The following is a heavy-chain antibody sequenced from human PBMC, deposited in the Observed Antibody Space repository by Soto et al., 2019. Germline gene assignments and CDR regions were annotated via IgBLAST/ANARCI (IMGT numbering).Heavy chain of an antibody. CDR3: ARHRLPYSSSWYFAY. CDR2: ISAYNGNT. J-gene: IGHJ4*02. D-gene: IGHD6-13*01. CDR1: GYTCTSYC. V-gene: IGHV1-18*01. Sequence: GASVKGSCKASGYTCTSYCISWVRQAPGQGLEWMGWISAYNGNTNYAQKLQGRVTMTTDTSTSTAYMELRSLRSDDTAVYYCARHRLPYSSSWYFAYWGQGTLVTVSS.